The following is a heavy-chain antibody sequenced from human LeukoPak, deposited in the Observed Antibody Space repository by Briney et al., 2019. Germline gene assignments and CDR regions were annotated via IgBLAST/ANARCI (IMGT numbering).Heavy chain of an antibody. D-gene: IGHD6-13*01. J-gene: IGHJ4*02. CDR2: ISGSGDST. CDR3: AKTRPLDSSSWSHGDY. Sequence: GGSLRLSCAASGFTFSGYAMSWVRQAPGKGLEWVSAISGSGDSTYCGDSAKGRFTISRDNSKNTLYLQMNSLRAEDTAVYYCAKTRPLDSSSWSHGDYWGQGTLVTVSS. V-gene: IGHV3-23*01. CDR1: GFTFSGYA.